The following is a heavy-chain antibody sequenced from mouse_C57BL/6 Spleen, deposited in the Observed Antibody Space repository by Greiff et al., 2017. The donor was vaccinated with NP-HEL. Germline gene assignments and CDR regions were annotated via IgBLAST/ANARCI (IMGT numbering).Heavy chain of an antibody. CDR3: ARDQEGDYYGSSYWYFDV. CDR1: GFTFSSYA. Sequence: DVMLVESGGGLVKPGGSLKLSCAASGFTFSSYAMSWVRQTPEKRLEWVATISDGGSYTYYPDNVKGRFTISRDNAKNNLYLQMSHLKCEDTAMYYCARDQEGDYYGSSYWYFDVWGTGTTVTVSS. CDR2: ISDGGSYT. D-gene: IGHD1-1*01. V-gene: IGHV5-4*01. J-gene: IGHJ1*03.